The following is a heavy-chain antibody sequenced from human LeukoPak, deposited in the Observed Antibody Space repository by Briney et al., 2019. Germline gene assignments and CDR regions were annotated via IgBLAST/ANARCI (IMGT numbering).Heavy chain of an antibody. CDR2: INPNSGDT. J-gene: IGHJ4*02. D-gene: IGHD5-24*01. Sequence: ASVKVSCKTSGYIFKDFYIHWVRQAPGHGLEWMGWINPNSGDTNSAQRFQGRVTMTRDTSSGTAYMDLSSLTSDDTAVYFCAKDSSGGYNSHWGQGTLVTVSS. CDR3: AKDSSGGYNSH. V-gene: IGHV1-2*02. CDR1: GYIFKDFY.